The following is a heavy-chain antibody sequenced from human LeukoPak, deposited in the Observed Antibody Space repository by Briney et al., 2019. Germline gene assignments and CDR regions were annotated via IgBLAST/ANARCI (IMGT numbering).Heavy chain of an antibody. CDR3: ARGPSAITMIVASMTGFDY. CDR1: GGSFSGYY. J-gene: IGHJ4*02. Sequence: SETLSLTCAVYGGSFSGYYWSWIRQPPGKGLEWIGEINHIGSTNYNPSLKSRVTISVDTSKNQFSLKLSSVTAADTAVYYCARGPSAITMIVASMTGFDYWGQGTLVTVSS. CDR2: INHIGST. V-gene: IGHV4-34*01. D-gene: IGHD3-22*01.